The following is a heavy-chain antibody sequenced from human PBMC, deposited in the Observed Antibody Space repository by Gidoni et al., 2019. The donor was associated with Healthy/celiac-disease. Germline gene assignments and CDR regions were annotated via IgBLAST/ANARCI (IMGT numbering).Heavy chain of an antibody. CDR3: ARDFVTGTYYYYGMDV. Sequence: EVQLVESGGGLVQPGGSLRLSCAASGVPFSSYEMNWVRQAPGKGLEWVSYISSSGSTIYYADSVKGRFTISRDNAKNSLYLQMNSLRAEDTAVYYCARDFVTGTYYYYGMDVWGQGTTVTVSS. CDR2: ISSSGSTI. J-gene: IGHJ6*02. CDR1: GVPFSSYE. D-gene: IGHD3-10*01. V-gene: IGHV3-48*03.